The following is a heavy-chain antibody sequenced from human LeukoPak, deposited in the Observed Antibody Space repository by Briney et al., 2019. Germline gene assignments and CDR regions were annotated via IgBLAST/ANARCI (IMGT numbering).Heavy chain of an antibody. CDR2: IRQDGSEK. CDR3: ARTFRDGTDAFDV. Sequence: GGSLRLSCEVSGFTFTDYWMNWVRQAPGKGPEWVASIRQDGSEKTYVDSVKGRFTISRDNTKNSLSLQLNGLRAEDTAVYYCARTFRDGTDAFDVWGQGTMVTVSS. D-gene: IGHD1-14*01. V-gene: IGHV3-7*01. J-gene: IGHJ3*01. CDR1: GFTFTDYW.